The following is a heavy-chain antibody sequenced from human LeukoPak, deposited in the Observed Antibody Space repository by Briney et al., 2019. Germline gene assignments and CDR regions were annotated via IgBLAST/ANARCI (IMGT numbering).Heavy chain of an antibody. Sequence: GSLRLSCAASGFTFSNYGMHWVRQAPGKGLEWVALIWYDGTNKYYTDSVRGRFTISRENTQNTLYLQMNSLRVEDTALYYCAREGPRGNSQFDYWGQGTLVTVSS. CDR3: AREGPRGNSQFDY. D-gene: IGHD2/OR15-2a*01. CDR1: GFTFSNYG. V-gene: IGHV3-33*01. CDR2: IWYDGTNK. J-gene: IGHJ4*02.